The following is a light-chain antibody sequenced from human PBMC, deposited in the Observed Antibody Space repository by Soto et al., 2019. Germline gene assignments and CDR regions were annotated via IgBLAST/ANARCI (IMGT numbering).Light chain of an antibody. Sequence: AIQLTQSPSSLSASVGARVTITCRASQGISSALAWYQQKPGKAPKLLIYDASSLESGVPSRFSGSGYGTDFTLTISSLQPEDFATYYCQQFNSYPFTFGGGTKVEIK. CDR1: QGISSA. V-gene: IGKV1-13*02. J-gene: IGKJ4*01. CDR2: DAS. CDR3: QQFNSYPFT.